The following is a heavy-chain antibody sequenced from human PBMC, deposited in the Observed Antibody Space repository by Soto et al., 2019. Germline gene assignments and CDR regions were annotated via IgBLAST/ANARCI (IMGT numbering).Heavy chain of an antibody. CDR1: SGSISSGHW. J-gene: IGHJ6*04. Sequence: QVQLQESGPGLVKPSGTLSLTCAVSSGSISSGHWWNWVRQPPGKGLEWIGEIYHSGSTNYNPSLKSRVTGSVDKSMNQFSLKLTSVTAADTAVYYCATNAYYSLGVWGKGTTVTVSS. CDR2: IYHSGST. V-gene: IGHV4-4*02. CDR3: ATNAYYSLGV.